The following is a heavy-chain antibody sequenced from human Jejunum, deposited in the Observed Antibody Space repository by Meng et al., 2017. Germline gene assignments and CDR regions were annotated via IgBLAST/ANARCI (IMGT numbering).Heavy chain of an antibody. D-gene: IGHD2-8*02. CDR2: IYYTGST. J-gene: IGHJ4*02. CDR3: ARRGTGGRSYDS. CDR1: GGSINNSDSY. Sequence: QLQLQESGPGLVKPSETLSFTRVVSGGSINNSDSYWAWIRQPPGKGLEWIGTIYYTGSTYFKPSLKSRVTISVDTSKNQFSLKLKSVAALDTAVYYCARRGTGGRSYDSWGQGTLVTVSS. V-gene: IGHV4-39*01.